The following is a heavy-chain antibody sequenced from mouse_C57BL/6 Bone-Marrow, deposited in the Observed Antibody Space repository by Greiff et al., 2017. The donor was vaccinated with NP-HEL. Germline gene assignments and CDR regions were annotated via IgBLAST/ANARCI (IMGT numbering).Heavy chain of an antibody. J-gene: IGHJ3*01. CDR2: IWSGGST. V-gene: IGHV2-2*01. Sequence: QVQLKESGPGLVQPSQSLSITCTVSGFSLTSYGVHWVRQSPGKGLEWLGVIWSGGSTDYNAAFISRLSLSKDNSKSQVFFKMNSLQADDTAIYYCARSMMVWAYWGQGTLVTVSA. CDR1: GFSLTSYG. CDR3: ARSMMVWAY. D-gene: IGHD2-3*01.